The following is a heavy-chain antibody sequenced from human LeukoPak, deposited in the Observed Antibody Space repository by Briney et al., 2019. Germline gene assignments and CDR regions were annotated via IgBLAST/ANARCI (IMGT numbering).Heavy chain of an antibody. CDR1: GFTFSSYG. CDR2: ISSDGGST. D-gene: IGHD6-13*01. V-gene: IGHV3-64*01. CDR3: ARDSSRWYPNVLDY. Sequence: GGSLRLSCAASGFTFSSYGMHWVRQAPGKGLEYVSAISSDGGSTYYASSVKGRFTISRDNSKNTLYLQMGSLRADDMAVYYCARDSSRWYPNVLDYWGHGTLVTVSS. J-gene: IGHJ4*01.